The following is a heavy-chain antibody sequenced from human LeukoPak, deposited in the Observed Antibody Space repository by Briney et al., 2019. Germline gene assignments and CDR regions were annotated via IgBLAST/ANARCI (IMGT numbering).Heavy chain of an antibody. CDR2: IYYSGST. CDR1: GGSISSYY. Sequence: SETLSLTCTVSGGSISSYYWSWIRQPPGKGLEWIGYIYYSGSTNYNPSLKSRVTISVDTPKNQFSLKLSSVTAADTAVYYCARVVVAHYYYYMDVWGKGTTVTVSS. J-gene: IGHJ6*03. D-gene: IGHD2-21*01. V-gene: IGHV4-59*01. CDR3: ARVVVAHYYYYMDV.